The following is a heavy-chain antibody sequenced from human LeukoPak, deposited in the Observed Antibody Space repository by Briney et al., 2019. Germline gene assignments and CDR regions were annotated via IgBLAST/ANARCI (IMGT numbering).Heavy chain of an antibody. CDR2: INAGNGNT. Sequence: ASVKVSCKASGYTFTSYAMHWERQAPGQRLEWMGWINAGNGNTKYSQKFQGRVTITRDTSASTAYMELSSLRSEDTAVYYCARVTGRYCSGGSCYYYYYGMDVWGQGTTVTVSS. CDR3: ARVTGRYCSGGSCYYYYYGMDV. V-gene: IGHV1-3*01. CDR1: GYTFTSYA. J-gene: IGHJ6*02. D-gene: IGHD2-15*01.